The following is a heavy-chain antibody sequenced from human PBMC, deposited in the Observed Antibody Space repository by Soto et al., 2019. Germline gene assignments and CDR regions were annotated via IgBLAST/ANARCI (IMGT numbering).Heavy chain of an antibody. CDR1: GYTFTSYY. CDR3: ARDRDCSGGSCYSGLPFGSFDY. Sequence: ASVKVSCKASGYTFTSYYMHWVRQAPGQGLEWMGIINPSGGSTSYAQKFQGRVTMTRDTSTSTAYMELSSLRSEDTAVYYCARDRDCSGGSCYSGLPFGSFDYWGQGTLVTVSS. V-gene: IGHV1-46*03. CDR2: INPSGGST. D-gene: IGHD2-15*01. J-gene: IGHJ4*02.